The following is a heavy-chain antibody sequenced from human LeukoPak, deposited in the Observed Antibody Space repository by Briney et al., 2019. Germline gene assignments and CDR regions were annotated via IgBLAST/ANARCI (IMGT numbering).Heavy chain of an antibody. J-gene: IGHJ4*02. V-gene: IGHV4-59*01. CDR1: GGSISSYY. D-gene: IGHD6-13*01. CDR3: ARGSSWSYYFDY. Sequence: SETLSLTCAVSGGSISSYYWSWIRQPPGKGLEWVGYFYYSGSTNYSPSLKSRVTISIDTSKNQFSLKLNSVTAADTAVYYCARGSSWSYYFDYWGQGTLVTVSS. CDR2: FYYSGST.